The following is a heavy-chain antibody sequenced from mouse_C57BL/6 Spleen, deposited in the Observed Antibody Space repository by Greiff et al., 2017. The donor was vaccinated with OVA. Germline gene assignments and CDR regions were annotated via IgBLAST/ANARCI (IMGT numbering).Heavy chain of an antibody. CDR1: GYAFTNYL. V-gene: IGHV1-54*01. J-gene: IGHJ2*01. CDR3: ARRWYYGSSEDY. Sequence: QVQLQQSEAVLVRPGTSVKVSCKASGYAFTNYLIEWVKQRPGQGLEWIGVINPGSGGTNYNEKFKGKATLTADKSSSTAYMQLSSLTSEDSAVYFCARRWYYGSSEDYWGQGTTLTVSS. D-gene: IGHD1-1*01. CDR2: INPGSGGT.